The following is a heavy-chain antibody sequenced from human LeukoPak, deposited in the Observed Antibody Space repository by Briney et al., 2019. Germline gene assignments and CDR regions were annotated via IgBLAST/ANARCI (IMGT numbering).Heavy chain of an antibody. J-gene: IGHJ4*02. D-gene: IGHD1-26*01. Sequence: PGGSLGLSCAASGFTFSSYAMSWVRQAPGKGLEWVSAISGSGGSTYYADSVKGRFTISRDNSKNTLYLQMNSLRAEDTAVYYCAKSPAGELRFDYWGQGTLVTVSP. V-gene: IGHV3-23*01. CDR3: AKSPAGELRFDY. CDR2: ISGSGGST. CDR1: GFTFSSYA.